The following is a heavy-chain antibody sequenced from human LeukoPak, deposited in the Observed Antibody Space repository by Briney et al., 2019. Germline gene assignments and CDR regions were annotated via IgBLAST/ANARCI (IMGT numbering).Heavy chain of an antibody. V-gene: IGHV3-23*01. CDR3: AKGGGSPPQ. Sequence: GGSLRLSCAASGFIFRTYAMSWVRQAPGKGLEWVSAISGSGGSTYYADSVKGRFTISRDNSKNTLYLQMNSLRAEDTAVYYCAKGGGSPPQWGQGTLVTVSS. CDR1: GFIFRTYA. CDR2: ISGSGGST. J-gene: IGHJ4*02. D-gene: IGHD1-26*01.